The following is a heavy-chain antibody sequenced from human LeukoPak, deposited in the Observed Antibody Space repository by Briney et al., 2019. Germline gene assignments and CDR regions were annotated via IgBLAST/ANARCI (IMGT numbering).Heavy chain of an antibody. Sequence: GASVKVSCKASGYTFTSYYMHWGRQAPGQGLEWMGIINPSGGSTRYAQKFQGRVTITRDLSTSTVYMELSSLRSEDPAVYYCARDSYYDSSGYYDYWGQGTLVTVSS. J-gene: IGHJ4*02. D-gene: IGHD3-22*01. CDR2: INPSGGST. CDR1: GYTFTSYY. V-gene: IGHV1-46*01. CDR3: ARDSYYDSSGYYDY.